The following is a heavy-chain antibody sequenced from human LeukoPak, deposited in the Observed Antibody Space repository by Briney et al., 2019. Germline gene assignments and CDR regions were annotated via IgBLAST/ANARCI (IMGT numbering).Heavy chain of an antibody. J-gene: IGHJ4*02. D-gene: IGHD2-15*01. CDR3: TRDSAVDCSGGSCYSFDY. CDR1: GFTFGDYA. CDR2: IRSKAYGGTT. Sequence: SGGSLRLSCTVSGFTFGDYAMSWVRQAPGKGLEWVGFIRSKAYGGTTEYAASVKGRFTISRDDSKSIAYLQMNSLKTEDTAVYYCTRDSAVDCSGGSCYSFDYWGQGTLVTVSS. V-gene: IGHV3-49*04.